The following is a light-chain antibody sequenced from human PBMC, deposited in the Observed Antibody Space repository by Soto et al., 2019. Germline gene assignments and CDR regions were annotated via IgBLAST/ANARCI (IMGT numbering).Light chain of an antibody. CDR3: QHSYDTPRT. V-gene: IGKV1-39*01. Sequence: DIQMTQSPSSLSASVGDRVTITCRASQSISSYLNWYQHKPGKAPKLLIYAASSLQSGVPSRFSGSGSGTDFTPTISSLQPEDFATYYCQHSYDTPRTFGGGTKVDIK. CDR2: AAS. J-gene: IGKJ4*01. CDR1: QSISSY.